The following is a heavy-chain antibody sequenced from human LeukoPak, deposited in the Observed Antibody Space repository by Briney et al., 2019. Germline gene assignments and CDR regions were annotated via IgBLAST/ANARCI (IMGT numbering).Heavy chain of an antibody. CDR1: GFTFSSYA. CDR3: AREPPQRWYQY. D-gene: IGHD4-23*01. Sequence: PXGSLRLSCAASGFTFSSYAMSWVRQAPGKGLEWVSDISGSGGSKYYADSVKGRFTISRDNSKNTLYLQMNSLRAEDTGVYYCAREPPQRWYQYWGQGTLVTVSS. J-gene: IGHJ4*02. CDR2: ISGSGGSK. V-gene: IGHV3-23*01.